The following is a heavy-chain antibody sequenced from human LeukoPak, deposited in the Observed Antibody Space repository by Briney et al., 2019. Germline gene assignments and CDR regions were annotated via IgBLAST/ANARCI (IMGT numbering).Heavy chain of an antibody. J-gene: IGHJ4*02. D-gene: IGHD2-15*01. V-gene: IGHV1-2*02. Sequence: ASVKVSCKVSGYTLTELSMHWVRQAPGQGLEWMGWINPNSGGTNYAQKFQGRVTMTRDTSISTAYMELSRLRSDDTAVYYCARDPSRIGYCSGGSCYGSNDYWGQGTLVTVSS. CDR3: ARDPSRIGYCSGGSCYGSNDY. CDR1: GYTLTELS. CDR2: INPNSGGT.